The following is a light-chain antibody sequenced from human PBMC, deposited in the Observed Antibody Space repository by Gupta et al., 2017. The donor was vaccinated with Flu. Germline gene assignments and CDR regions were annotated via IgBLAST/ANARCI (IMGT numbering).Light chain of an antibody. J-gene: IGKJ4*01. V-gene: IGKV2-28*01. CDR1: QSLLNSNGYNY. Sequence: VTPGEPASISCRSRQSLLNSNGYNYLDWYLQKPGQSPQLLVYLGSNRASGVPDRFSGSGSGTDFTLKISRVEAEDVGVYYCRQSLQTPRTFGGGTKVEIK. CDR2: LGS. CDR3: RQSLQTPRT.